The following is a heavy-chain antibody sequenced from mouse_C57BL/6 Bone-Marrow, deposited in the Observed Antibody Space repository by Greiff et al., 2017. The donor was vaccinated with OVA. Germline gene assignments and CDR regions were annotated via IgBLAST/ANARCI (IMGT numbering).Heavy chain of an antibody. D-gene: IGHD2-5*01. Sequence: VQLQQSGAELVRPGASVKLSCTASGFNIKDDYMHWVKQRPEQGLEWIGWIDPENGDTEYASKFQGKATITADTSSNTAYLQLSSLTSEGSAVYYCTPYYSNPAWFAYWGQGTLVTVSA. CDR2: IDPENGDT. V-gene: IGHV14-4*01. CDR3: TPYYSNPAWFAY. J-gene: IGHJ3*01. CDR1: GFNIKDDY.